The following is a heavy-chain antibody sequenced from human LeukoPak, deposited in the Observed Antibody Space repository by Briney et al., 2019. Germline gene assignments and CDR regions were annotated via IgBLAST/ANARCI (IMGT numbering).Heavy chain of an antibody. Sequence: SETLSLTCTVSGDSISTSNSYWGWIRQPPGKGLEWIGSIYYSGNTYYNASLKSRVTISVDTSKNQFSLKLSSVTAADTAVYYCARTTYDILTGFWFDPWGQGTLVTVSS. V-gene: IGHV4-39*07. D-gene: IGHD3-9*01. J-gene: IGHJ5*02. CDR1: GDSISTSNSY. CDR2: IYYSGNT. CDR3: ARTTYDILTGFWFDP.